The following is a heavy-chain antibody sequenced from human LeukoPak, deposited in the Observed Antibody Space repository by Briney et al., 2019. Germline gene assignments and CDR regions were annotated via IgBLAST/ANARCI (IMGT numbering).Heavy chain of an antibody. CDR2: IYSGGST. CDR1: GFTVSSNY. J-gene: IGHJ4*02. CDR3: ARDFPTVRGVID. Sequence: GGSLRLSCAASGFTVSSNYMSWVRQAPGKGPEWVSVIYSGGSTYYADSVKGRFTISRDNSKNTLYLQMNSLRAEDTAVYYCARDFPTVRGVIDWGQGTLVTVSS. V-gene: IGHV3-66*01. D-gene: IGHD3-10*01.